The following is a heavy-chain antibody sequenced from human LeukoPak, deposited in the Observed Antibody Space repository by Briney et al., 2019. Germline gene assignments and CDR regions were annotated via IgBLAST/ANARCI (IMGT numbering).Heavy chain of an antibody. CDR3: ARGITDAFDT. Sequence: PSETLSLTCTVSGGSISRYYWSWLRQPAGKGLEWIGRIYTSGSTNYNPSPKSIVTMSVDTSKNQYSLNLSSVTAADSPRDYGARGITDAFDTWGQGTMVTVSS. CDR2: IYTSGST. D-gene: IGHD3-10*01. J-gene: IGHJ3*02. CDR1: GGSISRYY. V-gene: IGHV4-4*07.